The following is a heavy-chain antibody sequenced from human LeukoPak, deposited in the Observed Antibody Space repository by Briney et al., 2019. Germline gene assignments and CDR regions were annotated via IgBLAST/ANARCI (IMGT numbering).Heavy chain of an antibody. Sequence: PGGSLRLSCAASGFTFSNYGMHWVRQAPGKGLEWVAVIWYDGSNKYYADSVKGRFTISRDNSKNTLYLQMNSLRAEDTAVYYCAKDSTPLVVVPAATEYFQHWGQGTLVTVSS. V-gene: IGHV3-30*02. J-gene: IGHJ1*01. CDR1: GFTFSNYG. D-gene: IGHD2-2*01. CDR3: AKDSTPLVVVPAATEYFQH. CDR2: IWYDGSNK.